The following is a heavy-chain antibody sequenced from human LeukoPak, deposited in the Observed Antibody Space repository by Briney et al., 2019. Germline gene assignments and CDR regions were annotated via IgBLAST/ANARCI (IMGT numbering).Heavy chain of an antibody. V-gene: IGHV1-8*01. Sequence: GASVKVSCKASGYTFTSYDINWVLQATGQGLEWMGWMNPNSGNTGYAQKIQGRVTMTRNTSISTAYMELSSLRSEDTAVYYCARKSGSYFGNKREFDYWGQGTLVTVSS. J-gene: IGHJ4*02. CDR3: ARKSGSYFGNKREFDY. CDR1: GYTFTSYD. CDR2: MNPNSGNT. D-gene: IGHD1-26*01.